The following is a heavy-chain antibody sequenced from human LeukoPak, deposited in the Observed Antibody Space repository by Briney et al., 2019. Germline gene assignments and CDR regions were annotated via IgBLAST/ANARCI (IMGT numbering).Heavy chain of an antibody. D-gene: IGHD5-12*01. CDR2: IGTAGDT. CDR1: GFTFSSYD. V-gene: IGHV3-13*01. Sequence: GGSLRLSCAASGFTFSSYDMHWVRQATGKGLGWVSAIGTAGDTYYPGSVKGRFTISRENAKNSLYLQMNSLRAGDTAVYYCARVRALGYSGYVGIYGMDVWGQGTTVTVSS. CDR3: ARVRALGYSGYVGIYGMDV. J-gene: IGHJ6*02.